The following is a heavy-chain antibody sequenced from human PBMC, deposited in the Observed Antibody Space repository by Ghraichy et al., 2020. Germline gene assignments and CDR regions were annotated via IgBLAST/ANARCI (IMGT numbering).Heavy chain of an antibody. CDR2: IYYSGST. J-gene: IGHJ3*02. CDR3: ARTGGTSNWYADAFDI. CDR1: GDSISSSSYY. V-gene: IGHV4-39*01. D-gene: IGHD6-13*01. Sequence: SETLSLTCTVSGDSISSSSYYWAWIRQPPGKGLEWIGSIYYSGSTYYNPSLKSRVTISGDMSKNQFSLKLSSLTAADTAVYYCARTGGTSNWYADAFDIWGQGTMVTASS.